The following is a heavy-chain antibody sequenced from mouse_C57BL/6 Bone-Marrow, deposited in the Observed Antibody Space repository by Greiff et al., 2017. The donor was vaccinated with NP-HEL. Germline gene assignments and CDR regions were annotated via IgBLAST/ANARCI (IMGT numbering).Heavy chain of an antibody. CDR3: ARDNYRYCDV. J-gene: IGHJ1*03. CDR2: IYPGGGYT. CDR1: GYTFTNYW. V-gene: IGHV1-63*01. Sequence: VQLHQSGAELVRPGTSVKMSCKASGYTFTNYWIGWAKQRPGHGLEWIGDIYPGGGYTNYNEKFKGKATLTADKSSSTAYMQFSSLTSEDSAIYYCARDNYRYCDVWGTGTTVTVSS.